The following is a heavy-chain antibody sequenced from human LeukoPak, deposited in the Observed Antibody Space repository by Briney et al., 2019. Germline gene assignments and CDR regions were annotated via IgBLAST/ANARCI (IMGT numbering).Heavy chain of an antibody. J-gene: IGHJ6*02. V-gene: IGHV4-59*08. Sequence: PSETLSLTCTVSGGSISSYYWNWIRQPPGKGLGWIGYIYYSGSTNYNPSLKSRVTISVDTSKNQFSLKLSSVTAADTAVYYCARQISGYYYYDMDVWGQGTTVTVSS. CDR1: GGSISSYY. CDR3: ARQISGYYYYDMDV. CDR2: IYYSGST.